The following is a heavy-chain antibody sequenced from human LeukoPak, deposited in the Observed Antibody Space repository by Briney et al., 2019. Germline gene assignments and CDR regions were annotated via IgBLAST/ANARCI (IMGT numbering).Heavy chain of an antibody. CDR2: ISWNSGSI. D-gene: IGHD1-26*01. CDR3: AKDRSGSYSNWFDP. CDR1: GFTFDDYA. Sequence: PGGSLRLSCAASGFTFDDYAVHWVRQTPGKGLEWVSGISWNSGSIGYADSVKGRFTISRDNAKNSLYLQMNSLRVEDTALYYCAKDRSGSYSNWFDPWGQGTLVTVSS. V-gene: IGHV3-9*01. J-gene: IGHJ5*02.